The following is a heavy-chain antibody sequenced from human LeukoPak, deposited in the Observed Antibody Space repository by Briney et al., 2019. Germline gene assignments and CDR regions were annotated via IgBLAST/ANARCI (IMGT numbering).Heavy chain of an antibody. J-gene: IGHJ6*03. CDR2: FDPEDGET. V-gene: IGHV1-24*01. Sequence: ASVKVSCKVSGHTLTEFSMHWVRQAPGKRLEWMGRFDPEDGETIYAQKFQGRVTMTADTSTDTAYMELSRLRSDDTAVYYCARDKQLDWAHYYYYYMDVWGKGTTVTVSS. CDR3: ARDKQLDWAHYYYYYMDV. D-gene: IGHD1-1*01. CDR1: GHTLTEFS.